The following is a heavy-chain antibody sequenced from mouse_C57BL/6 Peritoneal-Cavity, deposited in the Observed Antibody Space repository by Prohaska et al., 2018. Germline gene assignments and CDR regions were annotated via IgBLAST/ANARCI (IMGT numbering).Heavy chain of an antibody. D-gene: IGHD1-1*01. CDR3: ARWRGSSPFDY. Sequence: QIQLVQSGPELKKPGETVKISCKASGYTFTTYGMSWVKQAPGKGLKWMGWINTYSGVPTYADDFKGRFACSLETSASTAYLQINNLKNEDTATYFCARWRGSSPFDYWGQGTTLTVSS. V-gene: IGHV9-3*01. CDR1: GYTFTTYG. J-gene: IGHJ2*01. CDR2: INTYSGVP.